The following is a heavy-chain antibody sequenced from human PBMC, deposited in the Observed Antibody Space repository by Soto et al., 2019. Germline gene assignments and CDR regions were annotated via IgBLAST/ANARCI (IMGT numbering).Heavy chain of an antibody. V-gene: IGHV3-23*01. CDR3: AKGITIFGVAFDP. Sequence: GRSLRVSCAASGFNFSSYAMRRVRQAPGKGLEWVSAVSGSGGSTYYADSVKGRFTISRDNSKNTLYLQMNSLRAEDTAVYYCAKGITIFGVAFDPWGQGTLVTVSS. J-gene: IGHJ5*02. CDR1: GFNFSSYA. D-gene: IGHD3-3*01. CDR2: VSGSGGST.